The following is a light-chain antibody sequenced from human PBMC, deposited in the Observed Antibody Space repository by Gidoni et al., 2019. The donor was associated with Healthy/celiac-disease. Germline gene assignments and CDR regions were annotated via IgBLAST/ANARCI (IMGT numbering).Light chain of an antibody. CDR3: QQYNNWQGT. CDR1: QSVSSN. V-gene: IGKV3-15*01. J-gene: IGKJ1*01. Sequence: EIVMTQSPANLSVSPGERATLSCRASQSVSSNLAWYQQKPGQASRLLIYGASTRATGIPARFSGSGSGTEFTLTISSLQSEDFAVYYCQQYNNWQGTFGQGTKVEIK. CDR2: GAS.